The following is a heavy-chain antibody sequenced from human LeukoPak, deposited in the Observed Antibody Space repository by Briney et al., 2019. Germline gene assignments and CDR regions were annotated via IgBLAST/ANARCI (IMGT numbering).Heavy chain of an antibody. CDR1: DFTFSNFG. V-gene: IGHV3-30*02. Sequence: TGGSLRLSCVASDFTFSNFGMHWVRQAPGKGLEWLSFIRYDGSNNYHADSVKGRFSIFRDNSKNTLHLQMNSLRAEDTAVYYCAKKRRPVAGTDLFDSWGQGTLVSVSS. J-gene: IGHJ4*02. CDR2: IRYDGSNN. D-gene: IGHD6-19*01. CDR3: AKKRRPVAGTDLFDS.